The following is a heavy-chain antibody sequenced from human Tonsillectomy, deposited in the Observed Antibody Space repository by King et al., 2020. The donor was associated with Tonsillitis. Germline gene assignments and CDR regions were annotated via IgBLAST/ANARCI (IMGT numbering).Heavy chain of an antibody. V-gene: IGHV4-38-2*02. Sequence: VQLQESGPGLGKPSETLSLTCAVSGYSISSGYYWGWIRQPPGKGLEWIGSIYHSGSTSYNPSLKSRVTISVDTSKNQFSLKLSSVTAADTAVYYCARDYYDILTGYPPNWFDPWGQGTLVTVSS. CDR1: GYSISSGYY. J-gene: IGHJ5*02. CDR2: IYHSGST. D-gene: IGHD3-9*01. CDR3: ARDYYDILTGYPPNWFDP.